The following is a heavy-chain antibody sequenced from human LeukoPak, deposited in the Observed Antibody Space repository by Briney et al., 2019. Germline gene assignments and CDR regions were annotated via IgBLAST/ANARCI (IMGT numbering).Heavy chain of an antibody. V-gene: IGHV3-74*01. CDR1: GFTFGNYW. J-gene: IGHJ4*02. Sequence: GGSLRLSCAASGFTFGNYWMHWVRQAPGKGLVWVSCINGDGSMPTYADSVKGRFTVSRDNAKNTLSLQMNSLRAGDTGVYYCARDGGNYSPQDYWGQGTLVTVSS. CDR3: ARDGGNYSPQDY. CDR2: INGDGSMP. D-gene: IGHD1-26*01.